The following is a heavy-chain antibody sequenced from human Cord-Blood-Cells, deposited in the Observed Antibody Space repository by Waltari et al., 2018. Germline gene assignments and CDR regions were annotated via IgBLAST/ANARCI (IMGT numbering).Heavy chain of an antibody. CDR3: AKDFDSSGWYY. D-gene: IGHD6-19*01. V-gene: IGHV3-30*18. J-gene: IGHJ4*02. Sequence: QVQLVESGGGVVQPGRSLRLSCAASGFPFSSYGMHWVRQAPGKGLEWVAVISYDGSNKYYADSVKGQFTISRDNSKNTLYLQMNSLRAEDTAVYYCAKDFDSSGWYYWGQGTLVTVSS. CDR2: ISYDGSNK. CDR1: GFPFSSYG.